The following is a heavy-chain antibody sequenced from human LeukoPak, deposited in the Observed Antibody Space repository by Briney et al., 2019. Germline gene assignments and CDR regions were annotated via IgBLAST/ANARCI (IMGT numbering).Heavy chain of an antibody. Sequence: GGSLRLSCAASGFTFSVYEMNWVRQAPGKGLEWFSYITSGGGTIYYADSVKGRFTISRDNAKNSLYLQMNSLRADDTATYYCVRGFNYAFDYWGQGTLVTVSS. CDR3: VRGFNYAFDY. CDR1: GFTFSVYE. V-gene: IGHV3-48*03. J-gene: IGHJ4*02. D-gene: IGHD2-2*01. CDR2: ITSGGGTI.